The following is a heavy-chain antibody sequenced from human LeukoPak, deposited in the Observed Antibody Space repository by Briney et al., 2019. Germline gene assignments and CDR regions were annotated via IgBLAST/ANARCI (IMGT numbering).Heavy chain of an antibody. D-gene: IGHD1-1*01. V-gene: IGHV3-23*01. CDR2: ISGSGDKT. CDR1: GITFNRYA. Sequence: GGSLRLSCAASGITFNRYAMSWARQAPGKGLEWVSGISGSGDKTYYADSVKGRFTISRDNSKNTLYLQMNSLRAEDTAAYYCAKEAIPHLNSDSWVEYWGRGTMVTVSS. J-gene: IGHJ4*02. CDR3: AKEAIPHLNSDSWVEY.